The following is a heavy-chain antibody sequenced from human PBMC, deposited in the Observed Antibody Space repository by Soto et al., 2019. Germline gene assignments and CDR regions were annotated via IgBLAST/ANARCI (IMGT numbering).Heavy chain of an antibody. J-gene: IGHJ6*02. D-gene: IGHD4-17*01. Sequence: GGSLRLFCAASGFTFDFYAMHWVRQAPGKGLEWVALISYDGSNKYYADSVKGRFTISRDNSKNTLYLQMNSLRAEDTAVYYCAREGMTTASAYYYYYRMDVWGQGTTVTVSS. V-gene: IGHV3-30-3*01. CDR2: ISYDGSNK. CDR3: AREGMTTASAYYYYYRMDV. CDR1: GFTFDFYA.